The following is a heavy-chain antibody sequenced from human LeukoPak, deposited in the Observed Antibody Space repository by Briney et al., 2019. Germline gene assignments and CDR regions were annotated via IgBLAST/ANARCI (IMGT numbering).Heavy chain of an antibody. D-gene: IGHD3-22*01. V-gene: IGHV4-59*05. CDR3: VNYYDSSDYQQPNHFDY. Sequence: PSETLSLTCTVSGVSISSYYWNWIRQPPGKGLDWIGSIYYSGSTYYNPSLKSRFTISVDTSKNQFSLKLSSVTAADTAVYYCVNYYDSSDYQQPNHFDYWGQGTLVTVSS. CDR1: GVSISSYY. J-gene: IGHJ4*02. CDR2: IYYSGST.